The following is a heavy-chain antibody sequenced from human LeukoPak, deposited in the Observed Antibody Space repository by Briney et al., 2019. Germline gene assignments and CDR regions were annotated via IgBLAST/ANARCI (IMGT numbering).Heavy chain of an antibody. Sequence: GGSLRLSCAASGFTFSSHAMTWVRQAPGKGLEWVSVISGNDGSTYYADSVKGRFTISRDNSKSTLYLQMNSLRAEDTAVYYCARELGWLRYRDYWGQGTLVTVS. CDR1: GFTFSSHA. V-gene: IGHV3-23*01. J-gene: IGHJ4*02. CDR2: ISGNDGST. CDR3: ARELGWLRYRDY. D-gene: IGHD5-12*01.